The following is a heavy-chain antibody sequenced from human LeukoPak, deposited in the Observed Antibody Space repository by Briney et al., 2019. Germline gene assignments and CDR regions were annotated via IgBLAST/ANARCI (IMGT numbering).Heavy chain of an antibody. Sequence: GGSLRLSCAASGFTFSSYAMSWVRQAPGKGLEWVSAISGSGGSTYYADSVKGRFTISRDNSKNTLYLQMNSLRAEDTAVYYCAKEMGYCSSTSCPMGLDYWGQGTLVTVSS. CDR1: GFTFSSYA. CDR2: ISGSGGST. J-gene: IGHJ4*02. V-gene: IGHV3-23*01. D-gene: IGHD2-2*01. CDR3: AKEMGYCSSTSCPMGLDY.